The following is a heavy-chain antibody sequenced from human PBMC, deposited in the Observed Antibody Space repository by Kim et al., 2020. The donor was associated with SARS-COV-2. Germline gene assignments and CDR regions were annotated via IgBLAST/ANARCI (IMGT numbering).Heavy chain of an antibody. V-gene: IGHV1-69*01. CDR3: ARDIKIRYYNYGMDV. Sequence: QKFQGRVTISADESTSTAYMELSSLRSEDTAVYYCARDIKIRYYNYGMDVWGQGTTVTVSS. D-gene: IGHD1-20*01. J-gene: IGHJ6*02.